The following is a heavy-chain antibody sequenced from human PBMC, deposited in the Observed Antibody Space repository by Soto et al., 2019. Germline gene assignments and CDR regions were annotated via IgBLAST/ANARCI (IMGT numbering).Heavy chain of an antibody. V-gene: IGHV1-69*12. CDR1: GGTFSSYA. CDR2: IIPIFGTA. J-gene: IGHJ4*02. CDR3: ARAEAKQIVVVTAIH. Sequence: QVQLVQSGAEVKKPGSSVKVSCKASGGTFSSYAISWVRQAPGQGLEWMGGIIPIFGTANYAQKFQGRVTITADESTSTAYMALSSLRSVDTAVYYCARAEAKQIVVVTAIHWGQGTLVTVSS. D-gene: IGHD2-21*02.